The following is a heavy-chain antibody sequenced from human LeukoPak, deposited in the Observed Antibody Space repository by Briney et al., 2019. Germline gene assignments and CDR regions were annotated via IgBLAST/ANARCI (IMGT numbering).Heavy chain of an antibody. D-gene: IGHD6-13*01. CDR3: ARAAYSSSPDY. V-gene: IGHV3-48*02. CDR1: GFTFSTNS. J-gene: IGHJ4*02. Sequence: GGSLRLSCSASGFTFSTNSMHWVRQAPGKGLEWVSYISPSSSDMFYADSVKGRFTISRDNAKNSLYLHMNSLRDEDTAVYYCARAAYSSSPDYWGQGTRATVSS. CDR2: ISPSSSDM.